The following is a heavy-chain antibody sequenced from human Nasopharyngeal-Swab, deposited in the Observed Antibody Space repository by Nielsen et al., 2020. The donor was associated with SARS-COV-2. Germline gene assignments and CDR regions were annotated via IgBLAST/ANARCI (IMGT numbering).Heavy chain of an antibody. CDR2: IDWDDDK. D-gene: IGHD5-24*01. Sequence: WIRQPPGKALEWLALIDWDDDKYYSTSLKTRPTISKDTSKNQVVLTMTNMDPVDTATYYCARIRDGFADYWGQGTLVTVSS. J-gene: IGHJ4*02. V-gene: IGHV2-70*01. CDR3: ARIRDGFADY.